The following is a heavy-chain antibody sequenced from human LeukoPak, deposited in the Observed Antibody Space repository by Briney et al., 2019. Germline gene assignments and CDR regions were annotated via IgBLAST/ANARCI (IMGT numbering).Heavy chain of an antibody. CDR3: AKRGSCTSISCLSTTLDS. Sequence: GGSLRLSCAASEFTFSSYTMSWVRQAPGKGLEWVSAISGSGGSTYYADSVKGRFTISRDNSKNTLYLQMNSLRAEDTALYYCAKRGSCTSISCLSTTLDSWGQGALVTVSS. CDR1: EFTFSSYT. V-gene: IGHV3-23*01. CDR2: ISGSGGST. J-gene: IGHJ4*02. D-gene: IGHD2-2*01.